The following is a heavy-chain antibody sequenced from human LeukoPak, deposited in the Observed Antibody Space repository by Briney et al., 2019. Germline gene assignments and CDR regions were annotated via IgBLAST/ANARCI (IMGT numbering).Heavy chain of an antibody. V-gene: IGHV4-59*08. J-gene: IGHJ4*02. CDR2: IYYSGST. D-gene: IGHD6-6*01. Sequence: SETLSLTFTVSGGSISSYYWSWIRQPPGKGLEWIGYIYYSGSTNYNPSLKSRVTISVDTSKNQFSLKLSSVTAADAAVYYCARHRGKAAQFDYWGQGTLVTVSS. CDR3: ARHRGKAAQFDY. CDR1: GGSISSYY.